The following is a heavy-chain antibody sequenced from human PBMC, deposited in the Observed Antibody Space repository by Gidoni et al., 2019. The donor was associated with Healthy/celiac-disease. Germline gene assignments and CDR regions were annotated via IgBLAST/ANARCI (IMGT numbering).Heavy chain of an antibody. CDR2: IIPILGTA. CDR1: GGTFRSYA. Sequence: QVQLVQSGAEVKKPGSSVKVSCKASGGTFRSYAISWVRQAPGQGLEWMGGIIPILGTANYAQKFQGRVTITADESTSTAYMELSSLRSEDTAVYYCARGTTYYDFWSGYHGRSYYYYGMDVWGQGTTVTVSS. D-gene: IGHD3-3*01. V-gene: IGHV1-69*01. CDR3: ARGTTYYDFWSGYHGRSYYYYGMDV. J-gene: IGHJ6*02.